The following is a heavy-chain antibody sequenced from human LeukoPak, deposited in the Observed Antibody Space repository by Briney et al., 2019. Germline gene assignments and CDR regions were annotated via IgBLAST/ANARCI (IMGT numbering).Heavy chain of an antibody. J-gene: IGHJ4*02. CDR1: GYTFTSYY. CDR3: ARDQESAAGPPDY. CDR2: INPSGGIT. D-gene: IGHD6-13*01. Sequence: ASVKVSCKASGYTFTSYYMHWVRQAPGQGLEWMGIINPSGGITNYAQKFQGRVTMTRDTSTSTVYMELCSLRSEDTAVYYCARDQESAAGPPDYWGQGTLVTVSS. V-gene: IGHV1-46*01.